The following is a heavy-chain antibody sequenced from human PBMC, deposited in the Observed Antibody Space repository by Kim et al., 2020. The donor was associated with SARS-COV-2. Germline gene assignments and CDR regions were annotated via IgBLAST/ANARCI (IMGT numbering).Heavy chain of an antibody. D-gene: IGHD2-15*01. Sequence: ASVKVSCKASGYTFTGYYMHWVRQAPGQGLEWMGRINPNSGGTNYARNFQGRVTMTRDTSISTAYMEPSRLRSDDTAVYYCAREVAQYGMDVWGQGTTVT. CDR3: AREVAQYGMDV. V-gene: IGHV1-2*06. J-gene: IGHJ6*02. CDR2: INPNSGGT. CDR1: GYTFTGYY.